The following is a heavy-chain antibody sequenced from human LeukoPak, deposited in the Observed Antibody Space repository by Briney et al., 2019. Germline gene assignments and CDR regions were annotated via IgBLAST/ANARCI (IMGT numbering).Heavy chain of an antibody. D-gene: IGHD5-12*01. J-gene: IGHJ4*02. V-gene: IGHV3-21*01. CDR2: ISSSSSYI. CDR3: ARDLATLRDY. Sequence: GASLRLSCAASGFTFSSYSMNWVRQAPRYALDCSSSISSSSSYIYYAASVKGRFTISRDNAKNSLSLQMNSLRAEDTAVYYCARDLATLRDYWGQGTLVTVSS. CDR1: GFTFSSYS.